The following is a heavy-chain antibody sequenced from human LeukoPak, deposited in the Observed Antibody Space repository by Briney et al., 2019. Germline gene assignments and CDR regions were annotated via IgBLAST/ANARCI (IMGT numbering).Heavy chain of an antibody. CDR3: ARSYLPTSLVAFDI. J-gene: IGHJ3*02. CDR1: GGSITTYY. D-gene: IGHD2-8*01. Sequence: SETLSLTCSVSGGSITTYYWNWIRQPPGEGLEWIGYIYYSGSTYYNPSLQSRVTISLDTSKNQFSLRLSSVTAADTAVYYCARSYLPTSLVAFDIWGPGTMVTVSS. V-gene: IGHV4-59*01. CDR2: IYYSGST.